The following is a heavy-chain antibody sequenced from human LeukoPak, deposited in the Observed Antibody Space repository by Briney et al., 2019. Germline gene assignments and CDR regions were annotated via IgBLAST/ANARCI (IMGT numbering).Heavy chain of an antibody. J-gene: IGHJ4*02. D-gene: IGHD3-10*01. V-gene: IGHV3-48*03. CDR1: GFTFSSYE. Sequence: GGSLRLSCAASGFTFSSYEMNWVRQAPGKGLEWVSYISSSGSTIYYADSVRGRFTISRDNAKNSLYLQMNTLRAEDTAVYYCARDQPYYSDSGSFVPFHYWGQGTLVTVSS. CDR3: ARDQPYYSDSGSFVPFHY. CDR2: ISSSGSTI.